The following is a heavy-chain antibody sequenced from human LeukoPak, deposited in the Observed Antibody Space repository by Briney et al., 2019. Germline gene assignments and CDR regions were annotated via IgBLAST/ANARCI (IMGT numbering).Heavy chain of an antibody. CDR1: GGPMKSRGYY. Sequence: SETLSLTCSVSGGPMKSRGYYWGWVRQPPGKGLEWIGTIHFRGNTYYTYYNAPLKNRVTISVDTSKNQFSLNLSSVTAADTAVYYCARARRSVTMVRGSFDYWGQGTLVTVSS. CDR2: IHFRGNTYYT. D-gene: IGHD3-10*01. CDR3: ARARRSVTMVRGSFDY. J-gene: IGHJ4*02. V-gene: IGHV4-39*01.